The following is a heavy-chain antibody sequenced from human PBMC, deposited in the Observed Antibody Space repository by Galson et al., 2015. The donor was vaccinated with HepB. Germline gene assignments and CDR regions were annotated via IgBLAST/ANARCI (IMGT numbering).Heavy chain of an antibody. CDR2: IYYSGST. J-gene: IGHJ6*02. CDR1: GGSISSYY. V-gene: IGHV4-59*01. CDR3: ARFLVDTPGLLWFGELPYGMDV. Sequence: SETLSLTCTVSGGSISSYYWSWIRQPPGKGLEWIGYIYYSGSTNYNPSLKSRVTISVDTSKNQFSLKLSSVTAADTAVYYCARFLVDTPGLLWFGELPYGMDVWGQGTTVTVSS. D-gene: IGHD3-10*01.